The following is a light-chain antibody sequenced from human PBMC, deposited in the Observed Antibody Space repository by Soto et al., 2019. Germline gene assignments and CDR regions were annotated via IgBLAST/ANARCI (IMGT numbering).Light chain of an antibody. J-gene: IGLJ3*02. CDR3: QAYDSSLSGWV. V-gene: IGLV1-40*01. CDR2: GNS. Sequence: QSVLTQPPSVSGAPGQRVTISCTGSSPNIGAGYDIHWYQQLPGIAPKLLIYGNSNRTSGVPDRFSGSKSGTSASLAITGLQAEDEADYYCQAYDSSLSGWVFGGGAKLPV. CDR1: SPNIGAGYD.